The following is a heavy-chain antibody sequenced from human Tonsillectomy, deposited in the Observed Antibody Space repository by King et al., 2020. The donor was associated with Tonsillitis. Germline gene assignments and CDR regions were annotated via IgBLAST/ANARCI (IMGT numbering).Heavy chain of an antibody. CDR3: ASLKEAKIVATIGVSL. D-gene: IGHD5-12*01. J-gene: IGHJ4*02. CDR2: INHSGST. Sequence: VQLQQWGAGLLKPSENLSLTCAVYGGSFSGYYWSWIRQPPGKGLDWIGEINHSGSTKYNPSLKSRVTIPVDTSKNQFSLELSSVTAADTAVYYCASLKEAKIVATIGVSLWGQGTLVTVSS. CDR1: GGSFSGYY. V-gene: IGHV4-34*01.